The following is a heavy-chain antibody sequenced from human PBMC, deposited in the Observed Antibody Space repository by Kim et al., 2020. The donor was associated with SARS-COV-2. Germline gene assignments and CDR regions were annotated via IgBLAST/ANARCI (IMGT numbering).Heavy chain of an antibody. CDR3: ARGPGHIAAAGTWFDP. Sequence: SVKGRFTISRENAKNSLYLQMNSLRAGDTAVYYCARGPGHIAAAGTWFDPWGQGTLVTVSS. D-gene: IGHD6-13*01. J-gene: IGHJ5*02. V-gene: IGHV3-13*01.